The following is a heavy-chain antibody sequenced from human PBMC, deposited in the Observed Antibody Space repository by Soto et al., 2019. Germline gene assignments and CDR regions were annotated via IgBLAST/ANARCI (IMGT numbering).Heavy chain of an antibody. D-gene: IGHD1-26*01. V-gene: IGHV3-15*02. J-gene: IGHJ1*01. CDR2: IRSNNDGGTA. Sequence: EVQLVESGGTLVKPGDSLRLSCAASGFSFSIYWLSWVRQAPGKGLEWVGRIRSNNDGGTAAYGAPVQGRFTISRDDSKNTLYLQMNSLKPEDTAVYYCTTGKSGGEDGWGQGTLVTVSS. CDR1: GFSFSIYW. CDR3: TTGKSGGEDG.